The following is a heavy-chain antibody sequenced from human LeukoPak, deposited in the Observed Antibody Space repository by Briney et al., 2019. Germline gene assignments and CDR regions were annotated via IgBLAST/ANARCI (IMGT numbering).Heavy chain of an antibody. CDR3: ARLGDIVVVPAIDY. J-gene: IGHJ4*02. CDR2: ISSSSSTI. Sequence: PGGFLRLSCAASGFTFSSYSMNWVRQAPGKGLEWVSYISSSSSTIYYADSVKGRFTISRDNAKNSLYLQMNSLRAEDTAVYYCARLGDIVVVPAIDYWGQGTLVTVSS. CDR1: GFTFSSYS. D-gene: IGHD2-2*01. V-gene: IGHV3-48*01.